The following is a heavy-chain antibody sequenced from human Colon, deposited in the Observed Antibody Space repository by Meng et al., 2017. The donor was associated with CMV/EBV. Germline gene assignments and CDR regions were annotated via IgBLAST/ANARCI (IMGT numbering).Heavy chain of an antibody. CDR2: ISGDSVTT. CDR3: SKDRMNFASGWFDS. Sequence: GGSLRLSCVGSGFTFDDYAMHWVRQAPGKGLEWVSLISGDSVTTYYGDSVSGRFTISRDNSKNSLYLQMAFLGPEDTAIYYCSKDRMNFASGWFDSWGQGTLVTVSS. V-gene: IGHV3-43D*03. J-gene: IGHJ5*01. D-gene: IGHD6-19*01. CDR1: GFTFDDYA.